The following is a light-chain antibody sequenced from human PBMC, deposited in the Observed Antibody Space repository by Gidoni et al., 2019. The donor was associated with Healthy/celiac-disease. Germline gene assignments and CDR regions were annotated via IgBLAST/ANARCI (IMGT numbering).Light chain of an antibody. CDR2: DAS. CDR3: QQRSNWPPYT. V-gene: IGKV3-11*01. Sequence: EIVLTQSPATLSSSPGERSTLPCRASQSVSRYLAWYQQKPGQAPRLLIYDASNRATGIPARFSGSGSGTDFTLTISSLEPEDFAVYYCQQRSNWPPYTFGQGTKLEIK. J-gene: IGKJ2*01. CDR1: QSVSRY.